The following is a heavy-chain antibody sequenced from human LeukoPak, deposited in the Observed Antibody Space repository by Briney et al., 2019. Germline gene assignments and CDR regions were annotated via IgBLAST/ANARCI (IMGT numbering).Heavy chain of an antibody. J-gene: IGHJ4*02. D-gene: IGHD5-18*01. V-gene: IGHV1-2*02. CDR3: ARDMVKGLRAPGY. CDR2: INPNSGGT. Sequence: ASVKVSCKASGYTFTGYYMHWVRQAPGQGLEWMGWINPNSGGTNYAQKFQGRVTMTRDTSISTAYMELSRLRSDDTAVYYCARDMVKGLRAPGYWGQGTLVTVSS. CDR1: GYTFTGYY.